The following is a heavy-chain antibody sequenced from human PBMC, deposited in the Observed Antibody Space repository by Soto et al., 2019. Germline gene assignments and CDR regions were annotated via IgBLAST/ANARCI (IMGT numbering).Heavy chain of an antibody. CDR3: AKGEVRGIIPSYFDY. Sequence: QAGGSLRLSCAGSGFTFRWFGMNWVRQAPGKGLEWVARISNDGSNEYYVDSVKGRFTISRDNPKNTLYLQMDSLRAEDTAVYYCAKGEVRGIIPSYFDYWGLGTLVTVSS. D-gene: IGHD3-10*01. CDR1: GFTFRWFG. V-gene: IGHV3-30*18. CDR2: ISNDGSNE. J-gene: IGHJ4*02.